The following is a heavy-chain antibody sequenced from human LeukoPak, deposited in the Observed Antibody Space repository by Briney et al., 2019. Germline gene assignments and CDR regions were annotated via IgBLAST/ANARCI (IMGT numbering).Heavy chain of an antibody. J-gene: IGHJ4*02. CDR1: GGSFSGYY. CDR3: ARVGGGGYSYGYWGVFDY. D-gene: IGHD5-18*01. Sequence: SETLSLTCAVYGGSFSGYYWSWIRQPPGKGLEWIGYIYYSGSTNYNPSLKSRVTISVDTSKNQFSLKLSSVTAADTAVYYCARVGGGGYSYGYWGVFDYWGQGTLVTVSS. CDR2: IYYSGST. V-gene: IGHV4-59*01.